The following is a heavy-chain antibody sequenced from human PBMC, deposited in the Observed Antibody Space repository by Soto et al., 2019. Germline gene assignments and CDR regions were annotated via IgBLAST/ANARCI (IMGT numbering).Heavy chain of an antibody. Sequence: EVQLVQSGGEVKKPGESLKISCKGSGYIFTSYWIGWVRQMPGKGLEWMGIIYPSDSDTRYSPSFQGQVTMSADKSISTAYLQWSSLKASDSAMYYCVRPGGSSWRILDYWGQGTLVTVSS. V-gene: IGHV5-51*01. D-gene: IGHD6-13*01. J-gene: IGHJ4*02. CDR2: IYPSDSDT. CDR3: VRPGGSSWRILDY. CDR1: GYIFTSYW.